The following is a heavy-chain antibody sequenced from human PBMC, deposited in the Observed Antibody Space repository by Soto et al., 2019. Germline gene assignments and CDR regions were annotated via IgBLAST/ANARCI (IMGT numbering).Heavy chain of an antibody. Sequence: QTGVSLRLSCAASGFTFSSYSMNWVRQAPGKGLEWVSYISSSSSTIYYADSVKVRFTISRDNAKNSLYLQMNSMRDEDTAVYYCARGLSSGRPEEYYFDYWGQGTMVTVSS. J-gene: IGHJ4*02. CDR3: ARGLSSGRPEEYYFDY. V-gene: IGHV3-48*02. D-gene: IGHD6-19*01. CDR2: ISSSSSTI. CDR1: GFTFSSYS.